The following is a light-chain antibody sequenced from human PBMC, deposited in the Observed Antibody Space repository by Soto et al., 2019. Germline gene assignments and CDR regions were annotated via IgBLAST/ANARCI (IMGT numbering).Light chain of an antibody. J-gene: IGKJ1*01. Sequence: ESVFTQSPATLSLSPGEKATLSCGASQSVTSNYLAWYQQKPGQAPRLLIHGASTRAPGFPARFSGSGSGTDFTLTISSLQSEDFAVYYCQQDNNWPWTFGQGTKVDIK. CDR3: QQDNNWPWT. CDR1: QSVTSNY. CDR2: GAS. V-gene: IGKV3D-7*01.